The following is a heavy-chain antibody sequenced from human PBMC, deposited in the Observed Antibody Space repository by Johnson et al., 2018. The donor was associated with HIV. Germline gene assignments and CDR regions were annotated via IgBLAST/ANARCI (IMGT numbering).Heavy chain of an antibody. CDR1: GFTFSSYV. Sequence: QVQLVESGGGVVQPGRSLRLSCAASGFTFSSYVMYWVRQAPGKGLEWVAVISYDGSNKYYADSVKGRFTISRDNSKNTLYLQMNSLRAEDTAVYYCARALVVYARDAFVFWGQGTMVTVSS. CDR2: ISYDGSNK. CDR3: ARALVVYARDAFVF. D-gene: IGHD2-8*02. J-gene: IGHJ3*01. V-gene: IGHV3-30-3*01.